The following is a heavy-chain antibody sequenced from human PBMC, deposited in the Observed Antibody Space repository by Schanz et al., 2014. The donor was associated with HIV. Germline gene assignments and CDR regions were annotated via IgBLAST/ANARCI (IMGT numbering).Heavy chain of an antibody. CDR3: ARGGIWEWDQPDFDY. Sequence: QVQLVESGGGVVQPGRSLRLSCAVSGFTFSNYAMHWGSKGEGNGREVVAVISYDGQNKYYADSVKGRFTISRDNSKNTLYLQMNSLRAEDTAVYYCARGGIWEWDQPDFDYWG. D-gene: IGHD2-15*01. CDR2: ISYDGQNK. J-gene: IGHJ4*01. CDR1: GFTFSNYA. V-gene: IGHV3-30*04.